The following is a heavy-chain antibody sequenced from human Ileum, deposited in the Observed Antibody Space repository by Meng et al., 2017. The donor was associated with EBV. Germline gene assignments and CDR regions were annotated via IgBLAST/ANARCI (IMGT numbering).Heavy chain of an antibody. CDR3: ARGREYTGQLDL. V-gene: IGHV4-34*01. CDR1: GGSFNAYY. J-gene: IGHJ5*02. CDR2: IFHSGHT. Sequence: GLLTPLGTLYLSVDSSGGSFNAYYWSGIGQSPGGGLEWIGEIFHSGHTTHNPSLESRVSMSVATSKKQFSLLLSSVTAADSGLYFCARGREYTGQLDLWGLGTLVTVSS. D-gene: IGHD5-18*01.